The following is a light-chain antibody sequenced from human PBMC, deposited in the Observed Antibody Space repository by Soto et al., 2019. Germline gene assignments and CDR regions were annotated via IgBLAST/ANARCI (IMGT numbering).Light chain of an antibody. Sequence: QSVLTQPPSVSGAPGHRVTISCIGATSDVHWYQHLPGTAPKLLIYGNNNRPSGVPDRFSGSRSGTSASLVITGLQAEDEADYYCQSFDSSLSALHVFGTGTKVTVL. J-gene: IGLJ1*01. CDR2: GNN. CDR1: GATSD. V-gene: IGLV1-40*01. CDR3: QSFDSSLSALHV.